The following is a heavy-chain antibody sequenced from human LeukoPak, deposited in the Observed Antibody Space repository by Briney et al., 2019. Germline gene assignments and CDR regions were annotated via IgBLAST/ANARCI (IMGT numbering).Heavy chain of an antibody. Sequence: PGGSLRLSCAASGFSFSDYYMSWIRQAPGKGLEWVSYISSSSYTIYDADSVKGRFTISRDNAKKSLYLHMNSLRAEDTAVYYCARAGRRWADTTMGNPFDYWGQGTLVTVSS. CDR3: ARAGRRWADTTMGNPFDY. CDR1: GFSFSDYY. CDR2: ISSSSYTI. V-gene: IGHV3-11*01. J-gene: IGHJ4*02. D-gene: IGHD5-18*01.